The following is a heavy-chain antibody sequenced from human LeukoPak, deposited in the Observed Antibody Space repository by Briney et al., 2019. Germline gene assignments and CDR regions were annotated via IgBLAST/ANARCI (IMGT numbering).Heavy chain of an antibody. CDR1: GGSISSKTYY. CDR2: IYYSGST. D-gene: IGHD1-26*01. J-gene: IGHJ4*02. CDR3: AKSGTFRYLDS. V-gene: IGHV4-39*01. Sequence: PSETLSLTCTVSGGSISSKTYYWHWIRQPPGKGLEWIGSIYYSGSTYYNPSLKSRVTMSVDTSKNQFSLKLTSVTAADTSVYYCAKSGTFRYLDSWGQGTLVTVSS.